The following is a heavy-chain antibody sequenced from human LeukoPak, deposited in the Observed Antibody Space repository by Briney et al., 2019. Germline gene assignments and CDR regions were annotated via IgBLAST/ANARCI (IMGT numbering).Heavy chain of an antibody. J-gene: IGHJ4*02. CDR1: GYTLTELS. Sequence: GASVKVSCKVSGYTLTELSMHWVRQAPGKGLEWMGGFDPEDGETIYAQKFQGRVTMTEDTSTDTAYMELSSLRSEDTAVYYSRSITMISRDYWGQGTLVTVSS. CDR3: RSITMISRDY. CDR2: FDPEDGET. D-gene: IGHD3-22*01. V-gene: IGHV1-24*01.